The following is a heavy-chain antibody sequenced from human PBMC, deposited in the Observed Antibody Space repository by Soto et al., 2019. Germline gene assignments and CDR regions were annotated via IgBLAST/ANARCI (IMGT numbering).Heavy chain of an antibody. Sequence: QLQLQESGPGLVKPSENLSLTCTVSGGSISSSSYYWGWIRQSAGKGLEWNGSIYYSVSIYYNPSLKSRVTISLDTSKNQFSLKLSSVTAADTAVYYCAGSMVRGGIDPWDQGTLVT. CDR2: IYYSVSI. V-gene: IGHV4-39*01. CDR1: GGSISSSSYY. J-gene: IGHJ5*02. D-gene: IGHD3-10*01. CDR3: AGSMVRGGIDP.